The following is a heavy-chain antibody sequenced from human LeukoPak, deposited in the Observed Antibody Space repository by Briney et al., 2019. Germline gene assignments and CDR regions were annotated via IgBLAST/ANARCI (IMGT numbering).Heavy chain of an antibody. J-gene: IGHJ4*02. V-gene: IGHV1-2*02. CDR3: ATSDVVPAAPIYY. CDR2: INPNSGGT. CDR1: GYTFTSYY. Sequence: ASVKVSCKASGYTFTSYYMHWVRQAPGQGLEWMGWINPNSGGTNYAQKFQGRVTMTRDTSISTAYMELSRLRSDDTAVYYCATSDVVPAAPIYYWGQGTLVTVSS. D-gene: IGHD2-2*01.